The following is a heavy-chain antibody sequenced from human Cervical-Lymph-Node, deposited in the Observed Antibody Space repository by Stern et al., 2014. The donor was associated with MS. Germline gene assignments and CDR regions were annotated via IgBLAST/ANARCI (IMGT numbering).Heavy chain of an antibody. D-gene: IGHD2-2*01. Sequence: ESCPTLVKPTQTLTLTCTFSGFSLSTSGVGVGWIRQPPGKALEWLALIYWDDDKRYSPSLKNRLTITKDTSKNQVVLTMTNMDPVDTATYYCAHTRPSVPFQHWGQGTLVTVSS. J-gene: IGHJ1*01. CDR1: GFSLSTSGVG. CDR2: IYWDDDK. V-gene: IGHV2-5*02. CDR3: AHTRPSVPFQH.